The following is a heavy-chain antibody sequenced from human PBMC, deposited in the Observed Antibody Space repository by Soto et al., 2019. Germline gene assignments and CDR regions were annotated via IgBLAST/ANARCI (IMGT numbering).Heavy chain of an antibody. CDR2: IKRKIDGEAT. CDR1: GFSFSNAW. V-gene: IGHV3-15*07. Sequence: EVQLVESGGGLVKPGGSLRLSCAASGFSFSNAWMNWVRQAPGKGLEWVGRIKRKIDGEATDYAGPVKGRFTVFRDDSKSALCLQMNSLKGDDTAVYYCTTGSVEGVWGQGTTVTVS. CDR3: TTGSVEGV. J-gene: IGHJ6*02. D-gene: IGHD2-15*01.